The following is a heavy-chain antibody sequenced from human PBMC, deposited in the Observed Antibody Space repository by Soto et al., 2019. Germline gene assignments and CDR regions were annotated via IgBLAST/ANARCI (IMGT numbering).Heavy chain of an antibody. D-gene: IGHD6-6*01. Sequence: ASVKVSCKASGYTFTSYGISWVRQAPGQGLEWMGWISAYNGNTNYAQKLQGRVTTTTDTSTSTAYMELRSLRSDDTAVYYCARVSSIAAPTNWFDPWGQGTLVTVSS. CDR3: ARVSSIAAPTNWFDP. J-gene: IGHJ5*02. CDR1: GYTFTSYG. CDR2: ISAYNGNT. V-gene: IGHV1-18*01.